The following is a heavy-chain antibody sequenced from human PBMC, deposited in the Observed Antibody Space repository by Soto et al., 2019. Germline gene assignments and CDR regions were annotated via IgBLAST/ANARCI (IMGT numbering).Heavy chain of an antibody. Sequence: GGSLRLSCEASGSTFSSYAMHWVRQAPGMGLEWVSTISYEETNQYYADSVKGRFTISRDNSKNTLYLEMSSLRGEDTAVYYCARELGRPGPWGQGTLVTVSS. J-gene: IGHJ5*02. CDR1: GSTFSSYA. D-gene: IGHD1-26*01. CDR2: ISYEETNQ. V-gene: IGHV3-30-3*01. CDR3: ARELGRPGP.